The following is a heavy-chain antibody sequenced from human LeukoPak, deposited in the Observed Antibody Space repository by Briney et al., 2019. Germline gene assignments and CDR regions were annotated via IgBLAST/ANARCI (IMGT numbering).Heavy chain of an antibody. J-gene: IGHJ3*01. CDR1: GGSISSYY. CDR2: IYTSGNT. Sequence: SETLSLTCTVSGGSISSYYWSWIRQPAGKGLEWIGRIYTSGNTNYYPSLKSRVTMSVDTSKNQFSLKLTSVTAADTAVYYCAKSTYYYDTFVNAFDLWGQGTVVTVST. CDR3: AKSTYYYDTFVNAFDL. V-gene: IGHV4-4*07. D-gene: IGHD3-22*01.